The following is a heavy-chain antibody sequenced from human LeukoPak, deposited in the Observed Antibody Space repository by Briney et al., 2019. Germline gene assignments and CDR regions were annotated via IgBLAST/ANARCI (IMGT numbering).Heavy chain of an antibody. Sequence: PSETLSLTCTVSGGSISSYYWSWIRQPPGKGLEWIGYIYYSGSTNYNPSLKSRVTISVDTSKNQFSLKLSSVTAADTAVYYRAKSREGYGMDVWGQGTTVTVSS. V-gene: IGHV4-59*08. CDR1: GGSISSYY. J-gene: IGHJ6*02. CDR3: AKSREGYGMDV. CDR2: IYYSGST.